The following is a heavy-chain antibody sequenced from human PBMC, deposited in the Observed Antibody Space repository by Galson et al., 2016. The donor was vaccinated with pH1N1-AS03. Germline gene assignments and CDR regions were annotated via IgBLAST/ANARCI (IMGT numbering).Heavy chain of an antibody. V-gene: IGHV4-59*08. CDR1: GGSINNFY. D-gene: IGHD3-22*01. CDR2: IYSSGRT. J-gene: IGHJ2*01. CDR3: ARPLRGFYYESSGYYYWYYDL. Sequence: SETLSLTCSVSGGSINNFYWNWIRQSPGKALEWIGFIYSSGRTVYNPSLESRVPISVETSKNRFPLTLNSVTAADTAAYYCARPLRGFYYESSGYYYWYYDLGGRGTLVTVSS.